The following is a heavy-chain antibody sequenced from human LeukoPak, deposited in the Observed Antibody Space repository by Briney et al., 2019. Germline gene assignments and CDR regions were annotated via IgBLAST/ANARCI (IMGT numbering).Heavy chain of an antibody. CDR2: IYTSGST. CDR1: GGSISSGSYY. J-gene: IGHJ3*02. D-gene: IGHD1-26*01. Sequence: SQTLSLTCTVSGGSISSGSYYWSWIRQPAGKGLEWIGRIYTSGSTNYNPSLKSRVTISVDTSKNQFSLKLSSVTAADTAVYYCAREVVGATEGPVDAFDIWGQGTMVTVSS. CDR3: AREVVGATEGPVDAFDI. V-gene: IGHV4-61*02.